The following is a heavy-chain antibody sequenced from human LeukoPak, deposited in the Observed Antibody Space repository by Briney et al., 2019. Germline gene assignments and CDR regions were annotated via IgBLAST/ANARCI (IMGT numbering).Heavy chain of an antibody. CDR3: AREWPGYGPGSYAWFDP. J-gene: IGHJ5*02. Sequence: SETLSLTCTVSGGSISSYYWSWIRQPPGKGLEWIGYIYYSGSTNYNPSLKSRVTISVDTSKNQFSLKLSSVTAAGTAVYYCAREWPGYGPGSYAWFDPWGQGPLVTVSS. D-gene: IGHD3-10*01. CDR2: IYYSGST. CDR1: GGSISSYY. V-gene: IGHV4-59*01.